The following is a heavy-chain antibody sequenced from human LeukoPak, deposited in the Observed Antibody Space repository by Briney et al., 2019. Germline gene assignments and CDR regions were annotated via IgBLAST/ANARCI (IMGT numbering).Heavy chain of an antibody. D-gene: IGHD1-1*01. CDR1: GFTFSNYA. Sequence: GGSLRLSCAASGFTFSNYAMGWVRQAQGKGMEWVSAISASGGSTYYADSVKGRFTISRDNSKNTLFLQMNSLRAEDTAVYYCAKSRGVHDYWGQGTLVTVSS. V-gene: IGHV3-23*01. J-gene: IGHJ4*02. CDR3: AKSRGVHDY. CDR2: ISASGGST.